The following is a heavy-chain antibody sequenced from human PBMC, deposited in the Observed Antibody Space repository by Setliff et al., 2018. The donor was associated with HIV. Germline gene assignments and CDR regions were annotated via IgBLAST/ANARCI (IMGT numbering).Heavy chain of an antibody. D-gene: IGHD4-17*01. J-gene: IGHJ4*02. Sequence: GGSLRLSCAASGFTFNTYAMNWVRQAPGGGLEWVSSISSSGVYIQYGDSVKGRFSISRDNAENSLFLQMDSLRAEDTAVYYCARGNWTSATNFSLLDYWGRGTLVTVSS. CDR2: ISSSGVYI. CDR1: GFTFNTYA. V-gene: IGHV3-21*01. CDR3: ARGNWTSATNFSLLDY.